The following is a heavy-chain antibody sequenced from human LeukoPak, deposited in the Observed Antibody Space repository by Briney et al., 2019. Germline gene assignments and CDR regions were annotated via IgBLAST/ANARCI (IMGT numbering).Heavy chain of an antibody. CDR2: ISSNGGST. CDR1: GFSFNTYT. J-gene: IGHJ6*02. V-gene: IGHV3-64*01. Sequence: PGGSLRLSCAASGFSFNTYTMYWVRQAPGKGLEYVSAISSNGGSTYYANFVRDRLTISRDNSKNTLYLQMGSLRAEDMAVYYCARFRPRLGGMDVWGLGTSITVSS. CDR3: ARFRPRLGGMDV. D-gene: IGHD3-16*01.